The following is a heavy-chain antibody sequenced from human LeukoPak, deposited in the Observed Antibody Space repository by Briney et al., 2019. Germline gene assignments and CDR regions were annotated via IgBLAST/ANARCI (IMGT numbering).Heavy chain of an antibody. Sequence: PGGSLRLSCAASGFTFSSYAMSWVRQAPGKGLEWVSAISGSGGSTYYADSVKGRFIISRDNSKNTLYLQMNSLRAEDTALYYCAKDTNGYSSSWLGYWGQGTLVTVSS. J-gene: IGHJ4*02. V-gene: IGHV3-23*01. CDR1: GFTFSSYA. CDR3: AKDTNGYSSSWLGY. CDR2: ISGSGGST. D-gene: IGHD6-13*01.